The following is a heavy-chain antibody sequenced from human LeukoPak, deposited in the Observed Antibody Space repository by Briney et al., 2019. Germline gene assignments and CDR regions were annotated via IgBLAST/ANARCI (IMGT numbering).Heavy chain of an antibody. D-gene: IGHD6-13*01. CDR1: VSSYG. Sequence: PGGSLRLSCAASVSSYGIHWVRQAPGKGLEWVAVISYDGTSKHYADSVKGRFTISRDNSKNTLYLQMNSLRAEDTAVYIAAAGTGFDYWGQGTLVTVSS. J-gene: IGHJ4*02. CDR3: AAGTGFDY. CDR2: ISYDGTSK. V-gene: IGHV3-30*03.